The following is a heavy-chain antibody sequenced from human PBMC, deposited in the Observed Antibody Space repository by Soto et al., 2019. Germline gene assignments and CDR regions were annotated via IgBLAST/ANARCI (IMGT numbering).Heavy chain of an antibody. CDR2: IVAGSGNT. J-gene: IGHJ4*02. CDR1: GFTFTSSA. D-gene: IGHD3-3*01. V-gene: IGHV1-58*01. Sequence: QMQLVQSGPEVKKPGTSVKVSCKASGFTFTSSAVQWVRQARGQRLEWIGWIVAGSGNTNYAQKFQERVTITRDMSTSPAYVELSSLRCEDTAVYYCAAIGACGSLEWLSLQVYLDYWGQGTLVTVAS. CDR3: AAIGACGSLEWLSLQVYLDY.